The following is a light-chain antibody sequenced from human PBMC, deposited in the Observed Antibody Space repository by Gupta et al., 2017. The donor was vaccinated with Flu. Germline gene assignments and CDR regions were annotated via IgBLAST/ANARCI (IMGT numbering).Light chain of an antibody. CDR3: WLSASTPFT. V-gene: IGKV1-39*01. CDR2: AAS. CDR1: QSISRV. J-gene: IGKJ3*01. Sequence: DIHLTHLPSSLSASVGDRVTITCRAIQSISRVLNWYHQRPGKAPKFLLHAASSLQSGVPPRFSGSGFAGAFTLTIMRRLPADFVTYYCWLSASTPFTFGPGTKVDI.